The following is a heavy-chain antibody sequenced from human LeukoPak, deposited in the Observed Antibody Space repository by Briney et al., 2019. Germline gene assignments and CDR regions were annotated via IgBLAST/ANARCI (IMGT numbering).Heavy chain of an antibody. CDR2: IYYSGST. J-gene: IGHJ4*02. Sequence: SETLSLICTVSGVSISSSSYYWGWIRQPPGKGLEWIGSIYYSGSTYYNLSLKSRVTISVDTSKNQFSLKLSSVTAADTAVYYCARDPLSSSSFDLWGQGTLVTVSS. D-gene: IGHD6-13*01. CDR3: ARDPLSSSSFDL. CDR1: GVSISSSSYY. V-gene: IGHV4-39*02.